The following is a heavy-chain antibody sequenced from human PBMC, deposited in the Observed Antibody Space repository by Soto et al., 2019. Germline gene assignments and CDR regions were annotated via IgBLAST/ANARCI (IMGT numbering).Heavy chain of an antibody. D-gene: IGHD7-27*01. Sequence: SGTLSLTCTVSVGSISSGGYYWSWIRQHPGKGLEWIGYIYYSGSTYYNPSLKSRVTISVDTSKNQFSLKLSSVTAADTAVYYCARSLQLGIGGFADFDIWGQETMVTISS. CDR2: IYYSGST. J-gene: IGHJ3*02. V-gene: IGHV4-31*03. CDR1: VGSISSGGYY. CDR3: ARSLQLGIGGFADFDI.